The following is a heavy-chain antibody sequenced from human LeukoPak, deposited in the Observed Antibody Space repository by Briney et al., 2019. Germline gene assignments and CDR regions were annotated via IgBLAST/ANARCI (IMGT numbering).Heavy chain of an antibody. D-gene: IGHD6-6*01. CDR2: INHSGST. J-gene: IGHJ3*02. CDR1: GGSFSGYY. V-gene: IGHV4-34*01. CDR3: ATPSSSSTAFDI. Sequence: SETLSLTCAVYGGSFSGYYWSWIRQPPGKGLEWIGEINHSGSTNYNPSLKSRVTISVDTSKNQFSLKLSSVTAADTAVYYCATPSSSSTAFDIWGQGTMVTVSS.